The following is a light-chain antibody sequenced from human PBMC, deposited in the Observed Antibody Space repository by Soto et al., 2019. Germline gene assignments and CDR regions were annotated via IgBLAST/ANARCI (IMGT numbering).Light chain of an antibody. V-gene: IGLV1-44*01. Sequence: QSVLTQPPSASGTPGQRVTISCSGSRSNIGSNTVNWYQQLPGTAPKLLIYSNNQRPSGVPDRFSGSKSGTSASLASSGLQSEDEADYYCAAWDDSLNGWVFGGGTKLTVL. CDR2: SNN. J-gene: IGLJ3*02. CDR3: AAWDDSLNGWV. CDR1: RSNIGSNT.